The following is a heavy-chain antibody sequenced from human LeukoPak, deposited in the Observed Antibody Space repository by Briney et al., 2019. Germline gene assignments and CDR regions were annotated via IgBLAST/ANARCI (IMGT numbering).Heavy chain of an antibody. V-gene: IGHV3-30*04. CDR3: AAYSSGRDY. D-gene: IGHD6-19*01. CDR1: GFTFSTYA. J-gene: IGHJ4*02. CDR2: IPYDGSNK. Sequence: PGGSLRLSCAASGFTFSTYAMHWVRQAPGKGLEWVAVIPYDGSNKYYADSVKGRFTISRENSKNRLYLQMNSLRAEDTAVYYCAAYSSGRDYWGQGTLVTVSS.